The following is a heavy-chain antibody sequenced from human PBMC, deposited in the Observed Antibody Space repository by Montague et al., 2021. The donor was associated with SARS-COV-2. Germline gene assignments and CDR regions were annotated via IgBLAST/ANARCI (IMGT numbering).Heavy chain of an antibody. Sequence: SETLSLTCTVSGGSISSYYWSWIRQPPGKGLEWIGYIYYSGSTNYNPSLKSRVTISVDTSKNQFSLKLSSVTAADTAVYYCAGTRVGDYDILTGYNVNAFDIWGQGTTVTVSS. V-gene: IGHV4-59*01. CDR3: AGTRVGDYDILTGYNVNAFDI. CDR2: IYYSGST. CDR1: GGSISSYY. J-gene: IGHJ3*02. D-gene: IGHD3-9*01.